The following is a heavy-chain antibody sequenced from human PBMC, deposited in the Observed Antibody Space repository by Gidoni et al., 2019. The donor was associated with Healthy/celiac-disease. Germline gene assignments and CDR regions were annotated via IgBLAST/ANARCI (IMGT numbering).Heavy chain of an antibody. D-gene: IGHD6-19*01. V-gene: IGHV5-51*03. CDR1: GYSFTRYW. J-gene: IGHJ3*02. CDR3: ARRDGTVAGTIVAFDI. Sequence: EVQLVQSGAEVKKPGESLTISCKGSGYSFTRYWIGWVRQMPGKGLEWMGIIYPGDSDTRYSPSFQGQVTISADKSISTAYLQWSSLKASDTAMYYCARRDGTVAGTIVAFDIWGQGTMVTVSS. CDR2: IYPGDSDT.